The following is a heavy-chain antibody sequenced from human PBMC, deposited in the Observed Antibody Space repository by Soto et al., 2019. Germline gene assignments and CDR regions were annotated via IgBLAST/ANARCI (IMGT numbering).Heavy chain of an antibody. CDR3: ARDRGCSSTSCYDYWFDP. CDR1: GGTFSSYA. V-gene: IGHV1-69*01. Sequence: QVQLVQSGAEVKKPGSSVKVSCKASGGTFSSYAISWVRQAPGQGLEWMGGIIPIFGTANYAQKFQGRVTITADESTSTAYMELSSLSSEDTAVYYCARDRGCSSTSCYDYWFDPWGQGTLVTVSS. J-gene: IGHJ5*02. D-gene: IGHD2-2*01. CDR2: IIPIFGTA.